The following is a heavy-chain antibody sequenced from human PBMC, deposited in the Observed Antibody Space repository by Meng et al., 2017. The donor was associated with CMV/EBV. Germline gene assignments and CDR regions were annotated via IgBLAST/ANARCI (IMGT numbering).Heavy chain of an antibody. J-gene: IGHJ3*02. Sequence: GGPLRLSCAASGFTVSSNYMSWVRQAPGKGLEWVSVIYSGGSTYYADSVKGRFTISRDNSKNTLYLQMNSLRAEDTAVYYCARGGSLNYYDSSGSDAFDIWGQGTMVTVSS. CDR3: ARGGSLNYYDSSGSDAFDI. CDR2: IYSGGST. V-gene: IGHV3-53*01. CDR1: GFTVSSNY. D-gene: IGHD3-22*01.